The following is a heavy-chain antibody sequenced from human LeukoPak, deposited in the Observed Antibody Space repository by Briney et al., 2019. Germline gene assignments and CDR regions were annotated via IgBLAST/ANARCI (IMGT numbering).Heavy chain of an antibody. Sequence: ASVKASCKASGYTFTGYSIYWVRQASGQGLEWMGGINPNSGDTNFAQKFQGRVTMTRDTSISTAYMELSGLRSDDTAIYYCARGYVWIEMGLGYWGQGTLVTVSS. CDR1: GYTFTGYS. D-gene: IGHD3/OR15-3a*01. CDR2: INPNSGDT. J-gene: IGHJ4*02. V-gene: IGHV1-2*02. CDR3: ARGYVWIEMGLGY.